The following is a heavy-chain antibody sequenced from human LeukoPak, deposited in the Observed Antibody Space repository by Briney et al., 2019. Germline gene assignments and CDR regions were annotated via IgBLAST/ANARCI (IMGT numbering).Heavy chain of an antibody. V-gene: IGHV1-69*05. D-gene: IGHD3-22*01. CDR1: GGTFSSYA. CDR3: ARGVSYYDSSGPAGI. J-gene: IGHJ3*02. CDR2: IIPIFGTA. Sequence: GASVKVSCKASGGTFSSYAISWVRQAPGQGLEWMGGIIPIFGTANYAQKFQGRVTITTDESTSTAYMELSSLRSEDMAVYYCARGVSYYDSSGPAGIWGQGTMVTVSS.